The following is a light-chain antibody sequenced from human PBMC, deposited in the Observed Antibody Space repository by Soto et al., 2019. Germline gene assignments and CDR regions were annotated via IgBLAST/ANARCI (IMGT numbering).Light chain of an antibody. Sequence: NFMLTQPHSVSESPGKTVTISCTRSSGSIASNYVQWYQQRPGSAPTTVIYEDNQRPSGVPDRFSGSIDSSSNSASLTISGLKTEDEADYYCHSYDSSTHVVFGGGTKLTVL. CDR3: HSYDSSTHVV. CDR2: EDN. V-gene: IGLV6-57*03. CDR1: SGSIASNY. J-gene: IGLJ2*01.